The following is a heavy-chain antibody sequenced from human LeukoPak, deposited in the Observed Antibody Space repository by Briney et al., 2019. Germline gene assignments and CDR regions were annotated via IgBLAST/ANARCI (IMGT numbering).Heavy chain of an antibody. CDR2: ISSSSSYI. V-gene: IGHV3-21*04. D-gene: IGHD3-22*01. Sequence: GGSLRLSCAASGFTFSSYSMNWVRQAPGKGLEWVSSISSSSSYIYYADSVKGRFTISRDNAKNSLYLQMNSLRAEDTAVYYCAKGSDYDSSGYSPYFDYWGQGTLVTVSS. J-gene: IGHJ4*02. CDR3: AKGSDYDSSGYSPYFDY. CDR1: GFTFSSYS.